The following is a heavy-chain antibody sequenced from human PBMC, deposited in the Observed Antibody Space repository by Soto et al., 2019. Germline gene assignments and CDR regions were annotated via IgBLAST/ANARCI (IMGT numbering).Heavy chain of an antibody. D-gene: IGHD3-16*01. CDR3: ARDPWAADY. CDR2: IYSGGST. Sequence: GSLRLSCAASGFSISNAWMHWVRQAPGKGLEWVSVIYSGGSTFYADSVRGRFTISRDNSKNTVNLQMNSLRAEDTAVYYCARDPWAADYWGQGTLVTVSS. CDR1: GFSISNAW. J-gene: IGHJ4*02. V-gene: IGHV3-66*01.